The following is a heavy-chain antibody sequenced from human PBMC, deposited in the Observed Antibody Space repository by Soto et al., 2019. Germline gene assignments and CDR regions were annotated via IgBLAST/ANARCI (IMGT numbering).Heavy chain of an antibody. Sequence: QVPLPPGGAGPVKPSETLSPPLAVHGWFFRCYFRSWIRQPPRKGLEWIGGINPCGRNNYKPSLKSRVTIAVDTSKNQFSLKLSSVTAADTAVYYCARDGSDPSFDYWGQGTLVTVSS. D-gene: IGHD5-12*01. CDR1: GWFFRCYF. CDR2: INPCGRN. CDR3: ARDGSDPSFDY. J-gene: IGHJ4*02. V-gene: IGHV4-34*01.